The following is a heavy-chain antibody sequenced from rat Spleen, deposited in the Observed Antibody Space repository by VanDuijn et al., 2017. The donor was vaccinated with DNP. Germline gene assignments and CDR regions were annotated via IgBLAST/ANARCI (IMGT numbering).Heavy chain of an antibody. Sequence: EVQLVESGGGLVQPGRSLKLSCAASGFTFSDYYMAWVRQAPTKGLEWVAYITYDGGSTYYRDSVKGRFTISRDNAKSTLYLQMNSLRSEDMATYYCARPMDYYSGGFAYWGQGTQVTVSS. CDR3: ARPMDYYSGGFAY. J-gene: IGHJ3*01. CDR1: GFTFSDYY. V-gene: IGHV5-22*01. D-gene: IGHD1-1*01. CDR2: ITYDGGST.